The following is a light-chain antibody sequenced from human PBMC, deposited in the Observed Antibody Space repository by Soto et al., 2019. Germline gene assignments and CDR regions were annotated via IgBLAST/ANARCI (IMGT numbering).Light chain of an antibody. J-gene: IGKJ1*01. CDR2: GAS. CDR3: QQYNNWPL. V-gene: IGKV3-15*01. CDR1: QSVSSN. Sequence: EIVMTQSPATLSVSPGERATLSCRASQSVSSNLAWYQQKPGQAPRLLIYGASTRATGIPARFSGSGSGKEFTLTISSLQSEDFAVYYCQQYNNWPLFGQGTKVEIK.